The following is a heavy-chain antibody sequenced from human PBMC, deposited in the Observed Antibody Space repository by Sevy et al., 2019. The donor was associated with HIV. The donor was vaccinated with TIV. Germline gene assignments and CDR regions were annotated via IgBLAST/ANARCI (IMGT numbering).Heavy chain of an antibody. CDR1: GFTFSSYE. Sequence: GGSLRLSCAASGFTFSSYEMNWVRQAPGKGLEWISYITLRGSSMYYADSVKGRFTISRDNAKNSLYLQMNSLRAEDTAVYYCARDRQGITVAAAAIDYWGQGTLVTVSS. D-gene: IGHD6-19*01. V-gene: IGHV3-48*03. CDR3: ARDRQGITVAAAAIDY. J-gene: IGHJ4*02. CDR2: ITLRGSSM.